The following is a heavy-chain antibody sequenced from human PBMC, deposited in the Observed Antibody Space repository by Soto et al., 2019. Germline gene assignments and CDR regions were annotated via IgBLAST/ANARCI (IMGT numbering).Heavy chain of an antibody. D-gene: IGHD4-17*01. CDR3: ARVPATVTPWFDP. V-gene: IGHV1-69*13. Sequence: SVKVSCKASGDTFSSYAISWVRQAPGQGLEWMGEIIPSFTTPNYAQKFQGRVTITADESTNTVYMELSSLRSEDTAVYYCARVPATVTPWFDPSGQGTLVTVSS. J-gene: IGHJ5*02. CDR2: IIPSFTTP. CDR1: GDTFSSYA.